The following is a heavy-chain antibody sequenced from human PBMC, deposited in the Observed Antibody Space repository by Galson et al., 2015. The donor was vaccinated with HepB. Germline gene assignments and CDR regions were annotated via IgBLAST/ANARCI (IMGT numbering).Heavy chain of an antibody. V-gene: IGHV1-2*02. D-gene: IGHD5-18*01. CDR1: GYTFTGYY. CDR2: INPNSGGT. J-gene: IGHJ4*02. Sequence: SVKVSCKASGYTFTGYYMHWVRQAPGQGLEWMGWINPNSGGTNYAQKFQGRVTMTRDTSISTAYMELSRLRSDDTAVYYCARSPEGIQLWRIFDYWGQGTLVTVSS. CDR3: ARSPEGIQLWRIFDY.